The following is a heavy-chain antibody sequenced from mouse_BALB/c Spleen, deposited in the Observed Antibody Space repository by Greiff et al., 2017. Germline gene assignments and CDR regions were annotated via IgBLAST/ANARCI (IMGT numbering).Heavy chain of an antibody. CDR3: AREGNDYDGGTWFAY. V-gene: IGHV2-9*02. CDR1: GFSLTSYG. CDR2: IWAGGST. D-gene: IGHD2-4*01. J-gene: IGHJ3*01. Sequence: QVQLKESGPGLVAPSQSLSITCTVSGFSLTSYGVHWVRQPPGKGLEWLGVIWAGGSTNYNSALMSRLSISKDNSKSQVFLKMNSLQTDDTPMYYCAREGNDYDGGTWFAYWGQGTLVTVSA.